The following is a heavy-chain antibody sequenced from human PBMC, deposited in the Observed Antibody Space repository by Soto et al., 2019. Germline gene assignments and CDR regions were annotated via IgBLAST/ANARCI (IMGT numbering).Heavy chain of an antibody. CDR2: IIPILGIA. J-gene: IGHJ4*02. Sequence: QVQLVQSGAEVKKPGASVKVSCKASGGTFSSYTISWVRQAPGQGLEWMGRIIPILGIANYAQKFQGIVTITADKSTSTAYMELSSLRSDDTAVYYCARDAGCSGSYYGASDYWGQGTLVTVSS. CDR3: ARDAGCSGSYYGASDY. D-gene: IGHD3-10*02. CDR1: GGTFSSYT. V-gene: IGHV1-69*08.